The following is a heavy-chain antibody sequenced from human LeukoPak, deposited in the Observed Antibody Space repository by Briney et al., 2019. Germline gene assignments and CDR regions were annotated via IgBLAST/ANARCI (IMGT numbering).Heavy chain of an antibody. J-gene: IGHJ4*02. Sequence: ASVKVSCKASGYTFTGYYMHWVRQAPGQGLEWMGWINPNSGGTNYAQKFQGRVTMTRDTSISTAYMELSRLRSDDTAVYYCARHLEYYYDSSGYPPLDYWGQGTLVTVSS. CDR1: GYTFTGYY. CDR3: ARHLEYYYDSSGYPPLDY. CDR2: INPNSGGT. V-gene: IGHV1-2*02. D-gene: IGHD3-22*01.